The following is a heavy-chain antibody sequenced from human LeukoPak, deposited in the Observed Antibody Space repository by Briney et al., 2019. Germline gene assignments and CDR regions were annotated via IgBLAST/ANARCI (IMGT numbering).Heavy chain of an antibody. D-gene: IGHD3-10*01. CDR1: GFTFSSYR. CDR2: ISSRSSYV. Sequence: GGSLRLSCAASGFTFSSYRMNWVRQAPGKGLEWVSSISSRSSYVYYADSVKGRFTISRGNAKNSLYLQMNSLRAEDTAVYYCARDGSVLLWFGESNWFDPWGQGTLVTVSS. CDR3: ARDGSVLLWFGESNWFDP. V-gene: IGHV3-21*01. J-gene: IGHJ5*02.